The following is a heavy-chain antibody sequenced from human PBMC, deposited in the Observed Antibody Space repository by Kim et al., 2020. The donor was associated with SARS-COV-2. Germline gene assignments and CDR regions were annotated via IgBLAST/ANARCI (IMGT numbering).Heavy chain of an antibody. V-gene: IGHV3-30*18. Sequence: GGSLRLSCAASGFTFSSYRMHWVRQAPGKGLEWVAVISYDGSNKYYADSVKGRFTISRDNSKNTLYLQMNSLRAEDTAVYYCAKDYSGSHYYYGMDVWGQGTTVTVSS. CDR1: GFTFSSYR. D-gene: IGHD1-26*01. J-gene: IGHJ6*02. CDR3: AKDYSGSHYYYGMDV. CDR2: ISYDGSNK.